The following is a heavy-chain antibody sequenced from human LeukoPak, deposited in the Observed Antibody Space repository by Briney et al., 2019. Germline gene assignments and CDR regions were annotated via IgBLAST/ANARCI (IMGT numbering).Heavy chain of an antibody. CDR1: GYSISSGYY. CDR2: IYHSGST. D-gene: IGHD3-10*01. CDR3: ARSSGSGSLDGMDV. V-gene: IGHV4-38-2*02. J-gene: IGHJ6*02. Sequence: SETLSLTCTVSGYSISSGYYWGWIRQPPGKGLEWIGSIYHSGSTYYNPSLKSRVTISVDTSKNQFSLKLSSVTAADTAVYYCARSSGSGSLDGMDVWGQGTTVTVSS.